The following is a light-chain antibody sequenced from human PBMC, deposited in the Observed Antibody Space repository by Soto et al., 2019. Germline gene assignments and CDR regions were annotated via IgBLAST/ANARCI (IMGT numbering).Light chain of an antibody. CDR2: DAS. V-gene: IGKV3-11*01. CDR1: QSVSSY. CDR3: QQRASWPLT. J-gene: IGKJ4*01. Sequence: EIVLTQSPATYSASPGERATLSGRDSQSVSSYLAWYQQKPGQAPRLLIYDASNRATGIPVRFSGSGSGTDFTLTISSLEPEDFAVYHCQQRASWPLTFGGGTRVEIK.